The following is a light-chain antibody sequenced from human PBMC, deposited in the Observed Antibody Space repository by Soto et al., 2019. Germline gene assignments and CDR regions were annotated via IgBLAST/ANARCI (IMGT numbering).Light chain of an antibody. J-gene: IGKJ1*01. V-gene: IGKV1-5*01. CDR2: DAS. Sequence: DIQMTQSPSTLSASVGDRVTITCRASRSISNWLAWYQQRPGIAPKLLIFDASILQNGVPARFSGSGSGTEFTLTISGLQSEDFAVYYCQQYNKWPPWTFGQGTKVDIK. CDR3: QQYNKWPPWT. CDR1: RSISNW.